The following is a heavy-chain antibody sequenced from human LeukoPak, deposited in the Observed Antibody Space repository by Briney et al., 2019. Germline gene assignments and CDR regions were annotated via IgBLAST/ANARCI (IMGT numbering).Heavy chain of an antibody. D-gene: IGHD2-2*01. J-gene: IGHJ4*02. V-gene: IGHV3-23*01. CDR1: GFTFSNFA. Sequence: GGSLRLSCAASGFTFSNFAMNWVRQAPGKGLEWVSCISASGGSTDYADSVKGRFTISRDNSKNTLYLQMNSLRAEDTAVYSCAKDIRSTSSRAYFDDWGQGTLVTVSS. CDR3: AKDIRSTSSRAYFDD. CDR2: ISASGGST.